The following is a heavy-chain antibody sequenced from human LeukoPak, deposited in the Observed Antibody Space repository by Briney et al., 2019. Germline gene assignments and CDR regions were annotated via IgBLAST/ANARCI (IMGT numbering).Heavy chain of an antibody. J-gene: IGHJ4*02. CDR2: IRYDGSNK. V-gene: IGHV3-30*02. Sequence: PGGSLRLSCAASGFTFSSYGMHWVRQAPGKGLEWVAFIRYDGSNKYYADSVKGRFTISRDNSKNTLYLQMNSLRAEDTAVYYCAKDLDEFLGSDFDYWGQGTLVTVSS. CDR3: AKDLDEFLGSDFDY. CDR1: GFTFSSYG. D-gene: IGHD3-10*01.